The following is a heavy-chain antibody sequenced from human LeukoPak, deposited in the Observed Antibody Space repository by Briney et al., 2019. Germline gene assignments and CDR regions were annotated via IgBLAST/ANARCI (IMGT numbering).Heavy chain of an antibody. CDR2: IIPLFGTA. J-gene: IGHJ2*01. CDR3: ASPTTYTGEIAVAAPWYFDL. D-gene: IGHD6-19*01. V-gene: IGHV1-69*05. Sequence: SVKVSCKASGGTFSSYAISWVRQAPGQGLEWMGGIIPLFGTANYAQKFQGRVTITTDESTSSAYMELSSLRSEDTAVYYCASPTTYTGEIAVAAPWYFDLWGRGTLVTVSS. CDR1: GGTFSSYA.